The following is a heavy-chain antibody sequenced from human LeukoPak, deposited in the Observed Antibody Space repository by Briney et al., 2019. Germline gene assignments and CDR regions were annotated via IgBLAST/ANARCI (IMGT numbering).Heavy chain of an antibody. J-gene: IGHJ3*02. CDR2: ISGSGGST. CDR3: AKNMDAFDT. CDR1: GFTFSSYA. D-gene: IGHD2/OR15-2a*01. Sequence: GGSLRLSCAASGFTFSSYAMSWVRQAPGKGLEWVSAISGSGGSTYYADSVKGRFTISGDNSKNTLYLQMHSLRVEDTAIYYCAKNMDAFDTWGQGTMVTVSS. V-gene: IGHV3-23*01.